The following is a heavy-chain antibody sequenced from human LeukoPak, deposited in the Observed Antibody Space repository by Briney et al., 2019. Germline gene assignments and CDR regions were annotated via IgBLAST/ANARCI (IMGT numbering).Heavy chain of an antibody. J-gene: IGHJ4*02. Sequence: SETLSLTCTVSGGSISSYYWSWLRQPPGKGLEWIGEINHSGSTNYNPSLKSRVTMSVDTSKNQFSLKLSSVTAADTAVYYCARGSAAAGTQYFDYWGQGTLVTVSS. CDR1: GGSISSYY. CDR2: INHSGST. V-gene: IGHV4-34*01. CDR3: ARGSAAAGTQYFDY. D-gene: IGHD6-13*01.